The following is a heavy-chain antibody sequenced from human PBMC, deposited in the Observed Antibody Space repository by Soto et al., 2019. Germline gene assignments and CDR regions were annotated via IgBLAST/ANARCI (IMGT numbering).Heavy chain of an antibody. D-gene: IGHD3-3*01. CDR3: ATRITVFGLLIPPLDP. V-gene: IGHV4-34*02. J-gene: IGHJ5*02. CDR2: INHTGGT. Sequence: QVHLQQWGAGLLKPSETLSLTCAVYGGSVNGYYWNWIRQPPGKGLEWIGEINHTGGTHYNPSLKSRVTMSVDTSKNQFSLRLSSVTASDTAIYYCATRITVFGLLIPPLDPWGQGTQVTVSS. CDR1: GGSVNGYY.